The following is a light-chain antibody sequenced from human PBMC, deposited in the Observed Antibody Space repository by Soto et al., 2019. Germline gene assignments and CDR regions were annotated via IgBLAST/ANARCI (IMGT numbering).Light chain of an antibody. CDR2: GAS. CDR3: QQYNNWLIT. CDR1: QSVSGN. Sequence: EIVMTQSPATLSVSPGERATLSCRASQSVSGNLASYQQKPGQAPRLLIYGASTRATGIPARFSGSGSGTEFTLTISSLQSEDFAVYYCQQYNNWLITFGQGTRLEIK. J-gene: IGKJ5*01. V-gene: IGKV3-15*01.